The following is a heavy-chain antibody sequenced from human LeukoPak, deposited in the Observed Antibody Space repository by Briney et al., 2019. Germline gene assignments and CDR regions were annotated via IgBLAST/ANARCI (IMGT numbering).Heavy chain of an antibody. V-gene: IGHV3-30*18. D-gene: IGHD6-19*01. CDR3: AKDHSSGWETRLDY. CDR2: ISYDGSNK. CDR1: GFTFSSYG. Sequence: GRSLRLSCAASGFTFSSYGMHWVRQAPGKGLEWVAVISYDGSNKYYADSVKGRFTISRDNSKNTLYLQMNSLRAKDTAVYYCAKDHSSGWETRLDYWGQGTLVTVSS. J-gene: IGHJ4*02.